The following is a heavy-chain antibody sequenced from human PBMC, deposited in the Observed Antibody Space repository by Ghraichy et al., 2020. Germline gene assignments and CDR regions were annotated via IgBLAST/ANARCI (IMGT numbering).Heavy chain of an antibody. CDR3: ATSPDPYYYGSGSYYMYYFDY. CDR2: IYYSGTT. CDR1: GGSISSSRYY. D-gene: IGHD3-10*01. J-gene: IGHJ4*02. Sequence: GSLRLSCSVSGGSISSSRYYWGWVRQSPGKGLEWIGNIYYSGTTYYNPSLKSRVTISVDTSKNQFSLKLSSVAAADTAVYYCATSPDPYYYGSGSYYMYYFDYWGQGTLVTVSS. V-gene: IGHV4-39*01.